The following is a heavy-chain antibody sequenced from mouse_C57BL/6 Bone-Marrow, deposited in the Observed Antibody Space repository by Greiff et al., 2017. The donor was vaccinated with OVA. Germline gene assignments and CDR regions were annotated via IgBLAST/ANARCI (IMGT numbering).Heavy chain of an antibody. V-gene: IGHV1-82*01. CDR1: GYAFSSSW. CDR3: AGLLTREGY. CDR2: IYPGDGDT. D-gene: IGHD1-1*01. J-gene: IGHJ2*01. Sequence: VQLQQSGPELVKPGASVKISCKASGYAFSSSWMNWVKQRPGKGLEWIGRIYPGDGDTNYNGKFKGKATLTADKSSSTAYMQLSSLTSEDSAVYFCAGLLTREGYWGQGTTLTVSS.